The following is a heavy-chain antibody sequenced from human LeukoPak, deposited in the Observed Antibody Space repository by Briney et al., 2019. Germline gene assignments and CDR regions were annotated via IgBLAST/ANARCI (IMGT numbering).Heavy chain of an antibody. Sequence: SETLSLTCTVSGDSISSGGYYWRWIRQHRGRGLEWIVYIYYSGSTYYNPSLKSRVTISVDTSKNQFSLKLSSVTAADTAVYYCARVGVVVPAAILVFDYWGQGTLVTVSS. J-gene: IGHJ4*02. CDR3: ARVGVVVPAAILVFDY. CDR1: GDSISSGGYY. D-gene: IGHD2-2*02. V-gene: IGHV4-31*03. CDR2: IYYSGST.